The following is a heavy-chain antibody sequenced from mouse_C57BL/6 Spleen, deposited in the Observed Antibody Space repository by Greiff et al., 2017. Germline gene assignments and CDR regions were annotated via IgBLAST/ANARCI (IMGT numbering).Heavy chain of an antibody. V-gene: IGHV5-4*01. J-gene: IGHJ3*01. CDR1: GFTFSSYA. CDR2: ISDSGSYT. Sequence: EVQGVESGGGLVKPGGSLKLSCAASGFTFSSYAMSWVRQTPGKRLEWVAIISDSGSYTHYADNVKVRFNISRDNDKNNLYLQMRQMKSEDTAMYYCARERERGYEGYYPFAYWGQVTLVTVS. CDR3: ARERERGYEGYYPFAY. D-gene: IGHD2-3*01.